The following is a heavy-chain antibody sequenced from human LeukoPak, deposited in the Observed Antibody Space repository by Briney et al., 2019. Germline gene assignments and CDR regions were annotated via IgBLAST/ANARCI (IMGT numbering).Heavy chain of an antibody. D-gene: IGHD3-10*02. J-gene: IGHJ6*04. CDR1: GFTFSSYA. CDR3: AELGITMIGGV. V-gene: IGHV3-23*01. Sequence: GGSLRLSCAASGFTFSSYAMSWVRQAPGKGLEWVSDISGSGGSTYYADSAKGRFTISRDNAKDSLYLQMNSLRAEDTAVYYCAELGITMIGGVWGKGTTVTISS. CDR2: ISGSGGST.